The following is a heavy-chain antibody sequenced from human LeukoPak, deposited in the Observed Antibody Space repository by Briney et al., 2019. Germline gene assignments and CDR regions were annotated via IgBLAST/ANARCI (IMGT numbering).Heavy chain of an antibody. V-gene: IGHV3-9*03. D-gene: IGHD6-13*01. CDR1: GFTFDDYA. Sequence: GGSLRLSCAASGFTFDDYAMHWVRQAPGKGLEWVSGISWNSGSIGYADSVKGRFTISRDNAKNSLYLQMNSLRAEDMALYYCAKDSGSSWYGPYYFDYWGQGTLVTVSS. CDR2: ISWNSGSI. CDR3: AKDSGSSWYGPYYFDY. J-gene: IGHJ4*02.